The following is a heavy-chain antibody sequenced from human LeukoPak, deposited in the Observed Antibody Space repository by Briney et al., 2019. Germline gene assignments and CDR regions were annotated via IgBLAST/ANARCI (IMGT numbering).Heavy chain of an antibody. V-gene: IGHV3-7*01. J-gene: IGHJ3*02. CDR1: GFTFTNYW. CDR2: IDQDGSEK. Sequence: GGSLRLSCAASGFTFTNYWMTWVRQAPGKGLEWVANIDQDGSEKYYVDSEKGRFTISRDNAKNSLYLQMDSLRAEDTAFYYCARDRSPAYGGSYFDAFDIWGQGTMVTVSS. CDR3: ARDRSPAYGGSYFDAFDI. D-gene: IGHD1-26*01.